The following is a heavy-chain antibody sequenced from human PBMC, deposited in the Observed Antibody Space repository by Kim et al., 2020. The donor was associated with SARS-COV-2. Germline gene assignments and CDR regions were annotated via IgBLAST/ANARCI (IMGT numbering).Heavy chain of an antibody. CDR1: GGTFSSYA. Sequence: SVKVSCKASGGTFSSYAISWVRQAPGQGLEWMGGIIPIFGTANYAQKFQGRVTITADESTSTAYMELSSLRSEDTAVYYCARGGRGFDWLSTGRSGGAFDIWGQGTMVTVSS. CDR3: ARGGRGFDWLSTGRSGGAFDI. V-gene: IGHV1-69*13. D-gene: IGHD3-9*01. CDR2: IIPIFGTA. J-gene: IGHJ3*02.